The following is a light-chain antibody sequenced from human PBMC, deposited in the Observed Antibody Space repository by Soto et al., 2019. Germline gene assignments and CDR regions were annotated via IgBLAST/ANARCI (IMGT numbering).Light chain of an antibody. CDR3: QQYNLYRS. Sequence: QMTQSPSTLSASVGDRVTITCRASQDIVIWLAWYQQKPGKAPRLLIYKSSVLQEGVPERFSGRGAGTEFTLTIASLQPEDAATYYCQQYNLYRSFGQGTKVEI. V-gene: IGKV1-5*03. CDR1: QDIVIW. CDR2: KSS. J-gene: IGKJ1*01.